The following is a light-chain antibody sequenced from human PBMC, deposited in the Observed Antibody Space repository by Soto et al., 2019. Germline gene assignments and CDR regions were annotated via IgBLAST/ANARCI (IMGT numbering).Light chain of an antibody. CDR3: SSHGGNSPYV. CDR1: TSDIGGYDY. CDR2: EVN. V-gene: IGLV2-8*01. Sequence: QSALTQPPSASGSPGQSVAISCTGTTSDIGGYDYVSWYQQHPGKAPKLMIYEVNKRPSGVPDRFSGSKSGNTASLTVSGLQAEDEAGYYCSSHGGNSPYVFGTGTKLTVL. J-gene: IGLJ1*01.